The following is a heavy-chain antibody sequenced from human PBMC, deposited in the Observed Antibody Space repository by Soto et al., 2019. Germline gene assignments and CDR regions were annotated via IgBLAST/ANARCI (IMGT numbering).Heavy chain of an antibody. CDR1: GFTFSSYC. D-gene: IGHD3-22*01. V-gene: IGHV3-33*01. CDR2: IWYDGSNK. Sequence: PGGSLRLSCAASGFTFSSYCMHWVRQAPGKGLEWVAVIWYDGSNKYYADSVKGRFTISRDNSKNTLYLQMNSLRAEDTAVYYCARDPDYYGSSGPLRYWGQGTLVTVSS. J-gene: IGHJ4*02. CDR3: ARDPDYYGSSGPLRY.